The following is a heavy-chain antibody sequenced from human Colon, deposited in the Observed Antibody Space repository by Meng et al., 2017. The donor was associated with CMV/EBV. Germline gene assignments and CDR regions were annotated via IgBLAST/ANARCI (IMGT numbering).Heavy chain of an antibody. V-gene: IGHV3-74*02. CDR3: ASRDY. CDR1: GFSFNSYA. J-gene: IGHJ4*02. CDR2: INTDGSTT. Sequence: EVQLVEVGGDVVQPGGSLRLSCVASGFSFNSYAMRWVRQGPGKGLVWVSRINTDGSTTYYADSVKGRFTISRDNAKNTLYLQMNSLRAEDTAVYYCASRDYWGQGTLVTVSS.